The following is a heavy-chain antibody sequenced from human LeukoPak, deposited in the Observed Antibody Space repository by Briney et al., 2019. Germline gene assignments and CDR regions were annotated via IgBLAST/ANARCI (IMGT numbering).Heavy chain of an antibody. J-gene: IGHJ4*02. Sequence: ASVTVSCKASGYTFTGYYMHWVRQAPGQGLEWMGWINPNSGGTNYAQKFQGRVTMTRGTSISTAYMELSRLRSDDTAVYYCARVLANRLELRSFDYWGQGTLVTVSS. V-gene: IGHV1-2*02. D-gene: IGHD1-7*01. CDR2: INPNSGGT. CDR3: ARVLANRLELRSFDY. CDR1: GYTFTGYY.